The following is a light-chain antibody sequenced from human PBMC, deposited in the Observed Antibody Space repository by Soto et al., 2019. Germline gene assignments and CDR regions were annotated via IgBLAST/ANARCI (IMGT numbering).Light chain of an antibody. CDR1: QSVSSN. CDR3: QQYGSSPPWT. J-gene: IGKJ1*01. V-gene: IGKV3-20*01. Sequence: EIVMTQSPATLSVSPGERATLSCRASQSVSSNLAWYQQKPGQAPRLLIDGASSRATVIPEMFSGRGSGTDFTLTISRLEPEDFAVYYCQQYGSSPPWTFGQGTKVDIK. CDR2: GAS.